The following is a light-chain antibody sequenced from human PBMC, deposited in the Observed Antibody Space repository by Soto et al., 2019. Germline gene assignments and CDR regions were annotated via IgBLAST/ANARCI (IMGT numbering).Light chain of an antibody. V-gene: IGKV1-5*03. Sequence: DIQMTQSPSTLSASVGDIFTITCRASQSISSWLAWYQQKPGKAPKLLIYKASSLESGVTSRFSGSGSGTEFTLTISSLQPDDLATDYCQQYNSYPLTLGGGTKVEIK. CDR2: KAS. CDR3: QQYNSYPLT. CDR1: QSISSW. J-gene: IGKJ4*01.